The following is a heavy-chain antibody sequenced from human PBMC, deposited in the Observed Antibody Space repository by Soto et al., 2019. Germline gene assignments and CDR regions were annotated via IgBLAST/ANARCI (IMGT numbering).Heavy chain of an antibody. CDR2: ISYDGSNK. D-gene: IGHD5-18*01. V-gene: IGHV3-30*18. J-gene: IGHJ6*02. CDR1: GFTFSSYG. CDR3: AKDHPRGYSYGNPDYYYYGMDV. Sequence: GGSLRLSCAASGFTFSSYGMHWVRQAPGKGLEWVAVISYDGSNKYYADSVKGRFTISRGNSKNTLYLQMNSLRAEDTAVYYCAKDHPRGYSYGNPDYYYYGMDVWGQGITVTVSS.